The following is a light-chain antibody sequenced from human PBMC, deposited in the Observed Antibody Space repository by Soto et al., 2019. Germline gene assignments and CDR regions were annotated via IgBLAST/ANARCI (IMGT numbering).Light chain of an antibody. Sequence: EKVMTQSPATLSVSPGERATLSCRASQSVSSNLAWYQQKPGQAPRLLIYGASTRATGIPARFSGSGSGTGFTLTISSLQSEDFAVYYCQQYNNWPPYTFGQGTKLEIK. V-gene: IGKV3-15*01. J-gene: IGKJ2*01. CDR3: QQYNNWPPYT. CDR2: GAS. CDR1: QSVSSN.